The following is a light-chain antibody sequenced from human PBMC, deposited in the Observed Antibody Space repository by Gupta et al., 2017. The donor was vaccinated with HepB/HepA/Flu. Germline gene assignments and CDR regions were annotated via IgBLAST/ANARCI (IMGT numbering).Light chain of an antibody. V-gene: IGKV3-20*01. CDR1: QSVSSSY. CDR3: QQYGSSPWT. J-gene: IGKJ1*01. Sequence: EIVLPQSPGTLSLSPGERATLSCRASQSVSSSYLAWYQQRPGQAPRLLIYGASSRAIGSSDRFSGSGSGTDFTLTISRLEPEDFAVYYCQQYGSSPWTFGQGTKVESK. CDR2: GAS.